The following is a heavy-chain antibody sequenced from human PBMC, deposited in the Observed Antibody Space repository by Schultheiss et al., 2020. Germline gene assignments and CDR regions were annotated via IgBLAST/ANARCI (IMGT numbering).Heavy chain of an antibody. CDR3: ARHLTSGWYGGGWFDP. CDR1: GGSISSSSYY. V-gene: IGHV4-39*01. J-gene: IGHJ5*02. Sequence: SETLSLTCTVSGGSISSSSYYWGWISQPPGKGLEWIGSIYYSGSTYYNPSLKSRVTISVDTSKNQFSLKLSSVTAADTAVYYCARHLTSGWYGGGWFDPWGQGTLVTVSS. CDR2: IYYSGST. D-gene: IGHD6-19*01.